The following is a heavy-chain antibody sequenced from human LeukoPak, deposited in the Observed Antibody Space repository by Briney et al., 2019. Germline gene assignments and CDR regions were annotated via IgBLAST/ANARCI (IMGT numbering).Heavy chain of an antibody. D-gene: IGHD6-6*01. Sequence: SETLSLTCAVYGGSFSGYYWSWIRQPPGKGLEWIGEINHSGSTNYNPPLKSRVTISVDTSKNQFSLKLSSVTAADTAVYYCARSIGGQLVRAFDIWGQGTMVTVSS. CDR3: ARSIGGQLVRAFDI. CDR2: INHSGST. CDR1: GGSFSGYY. V-gene: IGHV4-34*01. J-gene: IGHJ3*02.